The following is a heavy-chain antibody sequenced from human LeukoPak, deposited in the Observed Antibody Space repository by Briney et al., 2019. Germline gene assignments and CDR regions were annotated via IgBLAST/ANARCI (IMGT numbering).Heavy chain of an antibody. D-gene: IGHD4-11*01. J-gene: IGHJ4*02. V-gene: IGHV3-53*01. CDR2: IYSGGTA. CDR3: ARGRQCDY. Sequence: GGSLRLSCVASGFIVSSNYMSWVRQAPGKGLEWISIIYSGGTAFYADSVKGRLTISRDNSKNTLYLQMNSLGADDTAMYYCARGRQCDYWGQGTLVTVSS. CDR1: GFIVSSNY.